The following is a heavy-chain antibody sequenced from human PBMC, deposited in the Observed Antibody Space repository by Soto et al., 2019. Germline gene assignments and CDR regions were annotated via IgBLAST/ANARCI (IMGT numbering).Heavy chain of an antibody. V-gene: IGHV5-51*01. J-gene: IGHJ6*02. Sequence: HGESLKISCKGSGYSFTSYWIGWVRQMPGKGLEWMGIIYPGDSDTRYSPSFQGQVTISADKSISTAYLQWSSLKASDTAMYYCARRPIAARTYYYYGMDVWGQGTTVTVSS. D-gene: IGHD6-6*01. CDR2: IYPGDSDT. CDR1: GYSFTSYW. CDR3: ARRPIAARTYYYYGMDV.